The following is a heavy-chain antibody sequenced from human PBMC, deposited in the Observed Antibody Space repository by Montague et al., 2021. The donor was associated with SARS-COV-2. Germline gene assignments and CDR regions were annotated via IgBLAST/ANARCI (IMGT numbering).Heavy chain of an antibody. J-gene: IGHJ6*02. CDR2: INHSGST. D-gene: IGHD3-16*02. CDR1: GGSFSGYY. CDR3: ARGQPPRVTFGGIISCGLDV. V-gene: IGHV4-34*01. Sequence: SETLSLTCAVAGGSFSGYYWTWIRQPPGKGLEWIGEINHSGSTNXNPSLKSRVTISVDTSKNQFSLKLRPVTAADTAVYYCARGQPPRVTFGGIISCGLDVWGQGTTVTVSS.